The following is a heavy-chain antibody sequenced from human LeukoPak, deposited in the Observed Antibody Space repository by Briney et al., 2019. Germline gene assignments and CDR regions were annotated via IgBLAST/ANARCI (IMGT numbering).Heavy chain of an antibody. CDR3: ASLLLYSSGWYVAY. Sequence: SETLSLTCAVSGGSFSNYYWTWIRQPPGKGLEWIGEINHSGTTDYSPSLKSRVTMSVDTSKNQFSLNVTSVTAADTAVYYCASLLLYSSGWYVAYWGQGTLVTVSS. V-gene: IGHV4-34*01. J-gene: IGHJ4*02. CDR1: GGSFSNYY. CDR2: INHSGTT. D-gene: IGHD6-19*01.